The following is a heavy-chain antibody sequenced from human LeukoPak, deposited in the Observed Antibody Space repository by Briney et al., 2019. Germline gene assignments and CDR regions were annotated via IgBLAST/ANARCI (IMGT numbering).Heavy chain of an antibody. CDR1: GGTFSSYA. CDR2: IIPIFGTA. CDR3: VIVTGTSYNWFDP. D-gene: IGHD1-7*01. Sequence: SVKVSCKASGGTFSSYAISWVRQAPGQGLEWMGGIIPIFGTANYAQKFQGRVTITTDESTSTAYMELSSLRSEDTAVYYCVIVTGTSYNWFDPWGQGTLVTVSS. V-gene: IGHV1-69*05. J-gene: IGHJ5*02.